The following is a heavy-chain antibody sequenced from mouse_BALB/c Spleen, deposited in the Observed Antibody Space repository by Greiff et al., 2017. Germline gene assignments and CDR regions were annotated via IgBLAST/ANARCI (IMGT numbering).Heavy chain of an antibody. D-gene: IGHD1-1*01. CDR2: ISDGGSYT. CDR1: GFTFSDYY. J-gene: IGHJ1*01. V-gene: IGHV5-4*02. Sequence: EVMLVESGGGLVKPGGSLKLSCAASGFTFSDYYMYWVRQTPEKRLEWVATISDGGSYTYYPDSVKGRFTISRDNAKNNLYLQMSSLKSEDTAMYYCAREDYYGSRYWYFDVWGAGTTVTVSS. CDR3: AREDYYGSRYWYFDV.